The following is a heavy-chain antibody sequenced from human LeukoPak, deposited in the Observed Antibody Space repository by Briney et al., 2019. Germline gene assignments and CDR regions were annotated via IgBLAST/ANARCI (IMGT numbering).Heavy chain of an antibody. J-gene: IGHJ5*02. CDR3: ARGVAAPNWFDP. D-gene: IGHD6-13*01. CDR1: VDSVSSNSAA. CDR2: TYYRSKWYN. Sequence: SQTLSLTCAISVDSVSSNSAAWNWIRQSPSRGLEWLGRTYYRSKWYNDYAVSVKSRITINPDTSKTQFSLQLNSVTPEDTAVYYCARGVAAPNWFDPWGQGTLVTVSS. V-gene: IGHV6-1*01.